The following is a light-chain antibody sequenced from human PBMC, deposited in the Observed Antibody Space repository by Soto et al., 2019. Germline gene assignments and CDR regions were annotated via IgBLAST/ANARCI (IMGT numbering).Light chain of an antibody. J-gene: IGLJ3*02. CDR2: EAS. CDR3: CSYAGSSNWV. CDR1: SSDVGSYNL. Sequence: QAASVSGSPGQSTTISCTGTSSDVGSYNLVSWYQHHPGKAPKVLIYEASKRPSGVSNRFSGSKSGNMASLTISGLQAEDEADYYCCSYAGSSNWVFGGGTKLTVL. V-gene: IGLV2-23*01.